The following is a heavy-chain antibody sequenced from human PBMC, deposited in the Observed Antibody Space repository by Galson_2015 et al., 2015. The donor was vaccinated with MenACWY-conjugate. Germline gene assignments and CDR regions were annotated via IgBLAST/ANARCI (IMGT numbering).Heavy chain of an antibody. D-gene: IGHD4-17*01. Sequence: QSGAEVKKPGESLQISCTGSGSSFTSYWIGWVRQMPGEGLEWMGIIYPGDSDTRYSPSFQGQVTISADKSISTAYLQWSSLKASDTAMYYCARLLGLTTVTTSNWFDPWGQGTLVTVSS. V-gene: IGHV5-51*01. J-gene: IGHJ5*02. CDR3: ARLLGLTTVTTSNWFDP. CDR1: GSSFTSYW. CDR2: IYPGDSDT.